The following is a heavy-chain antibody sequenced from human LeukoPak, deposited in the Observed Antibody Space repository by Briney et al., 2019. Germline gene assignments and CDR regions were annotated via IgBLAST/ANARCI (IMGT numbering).Heavy chain of an antibody. J-gene: IGHJ6*02. Sequence: GGSLRLSCVASGFTFSRYAMSWVRQAPGKGPEWVSSISGSGGSTYYADSVKGQFTISRDNSKNTLYLQMNSLRAEDTAVYYCAKDRIVVASGATRNYYYGMDVWGQGTTVTVSS. CDR1: GFTFSRYA. CDR3: AKDRIVVASGATRNYYYGMDV. D-gene: IGHD2-2*01. CDR2: ISGSGGST. V-gene: IGHV3-23*01.